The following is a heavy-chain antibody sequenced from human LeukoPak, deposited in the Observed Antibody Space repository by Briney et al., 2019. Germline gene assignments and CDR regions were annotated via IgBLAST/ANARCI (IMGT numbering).Heavy chain of an antibody. CDR2: IKNKTNGGTT. CDR3: ARGFCSSTSCYQGPFDF. Sequence: GGSLRLSCAASGFTFSSYWMSWVRQAPGKGLEWVGHIKNKTNGGTTDYAAPVKGRFIISRDDSKNMLYLQMNSLRTEDTAVYYCARGFCSSTSCYQGPFDFWGQGTLVTVSS. CDR1: GFTFSSYW. D-gene: IGHD2-2*01. J-gene: IGHJ4*02. V-gene: IGHV3-15*01.